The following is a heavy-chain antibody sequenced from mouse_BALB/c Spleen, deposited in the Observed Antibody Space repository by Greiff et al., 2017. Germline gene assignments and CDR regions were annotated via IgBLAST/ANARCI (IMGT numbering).Heavy chain of an antibody. CDR1: GFTFTDYY. V-gene: IGHV7-3*02. CDR2: IRNKANGYTT. D-gene: IGHD1-1*01. J-gene: IGHJ3*01. CDR3: AREDYYGSPWFAY. Sequence: EVKLVESGGGLVQPGGSLRLSCATSGFTFTDYYMSWVRQPPGKALEWLGFIRNKANGYTTEYSASVKGRFTISRDNSQSILYLQMNTLRAEDSATYYCAREDYYGSPWFAYWGQGTLVTVSA.